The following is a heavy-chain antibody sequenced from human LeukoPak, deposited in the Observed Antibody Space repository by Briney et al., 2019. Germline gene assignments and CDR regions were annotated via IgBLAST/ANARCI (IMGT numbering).Heavy chain of an antibody. D-gene: IGHD5-18*01. Sequence: GGSLRLSCAASGFTFSSYAMHWVRQAPGKGLEWVAVISYDGSNKYYADSVKGRFTISRDNAKNSLYLQMNSLRAEDTAVYYCAKGQLWSKSYFDSWGQGTLVTVSS. CDR2: ISYDGSNK. CDR3: AKGQLWSKSYFDS. J-gene: IGHJ4*02. V-gene: IGHV3-30-3*01. CDR1: GFTFSSYA.